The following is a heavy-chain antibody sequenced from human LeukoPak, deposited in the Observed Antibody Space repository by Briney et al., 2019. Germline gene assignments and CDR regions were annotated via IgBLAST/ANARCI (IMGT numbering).Heavy chain of an antibody. CDR2: IIPIFGTA. Sequence: SVKVSCKASGGTFSSYAISWVRQAPGQGLEWMGGIIPIFGTANYAQKFQGRVTITADESTSTAYMELSSLRSEDTAVYYCARDRPRGYCSSTSCQQEEWFDPWGQGTLVTVSS. CDR1: GGTFSSYA. V-gene: IGHV1-69*01. D-gene: IGHD2-2*01. J-gene: IGHJ5*02. CDR3: ARDRPRGYCSSTSCQQEEWFDP.